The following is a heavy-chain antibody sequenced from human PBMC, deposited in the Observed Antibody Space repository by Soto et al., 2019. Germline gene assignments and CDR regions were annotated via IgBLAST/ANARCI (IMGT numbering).Heavy chain of an antibody. CDR2: IYATGNT. V-gene: IGHV4-4*07. J-gene: IGHJ5*02. CDR1: GASISGFY. Sequence: PSETLSLTCTVSGASISGFYWSWIRKSAGKGLEWIGRIYATGNTDYNASLKSRVMMSVDTSKKQFSLKLRSVTAADTAVYYCVRDGTKTLRDWFDPWGQGISVTVSS. CDR3: VRDGTKTLRDWFDP. D-gene: IGHD1-1*01.